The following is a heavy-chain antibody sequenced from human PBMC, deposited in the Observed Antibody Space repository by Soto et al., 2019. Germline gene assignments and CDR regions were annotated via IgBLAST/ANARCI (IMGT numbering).Heavy chain of an antibody. J-gene: IGHJ4*02. Sequence: SVKVSCKASGGTFSIYAIDWVRQAPGQGLEWMGGIIPLFGTADYAQNFQGRITITADESTNTAYMELRSLRSEDTAVYYCARGVHYDSSGYYYFYWGQGTLVTVSS. CDR1: GGTFSIYA. CDR2: IIPLFGTA. CDR3: ARGVHYDSSGYYYFY. D-gene: IGHD3-22*01. V-gene: IGHV1-69*13.